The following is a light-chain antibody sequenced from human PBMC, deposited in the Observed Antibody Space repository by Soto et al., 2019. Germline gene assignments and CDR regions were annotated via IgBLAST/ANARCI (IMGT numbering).Light chain of an antibody. Sequence: DIPMTQSPSSVSASVGDRVTITCRTSQSFSNYLAWYQHRPGKAPKLLIYSATVLQSGVPSRFSGSGSGTDFTLTISRLQPEDSATYYCQQTYIIPWTFGQGTRVEIK. J-gene: IGKJ1*01. V-gene: IGKV1-39*01. CDR1: QSFSNY. CDR3: QQTYIIPWT. CDR2: SAT.